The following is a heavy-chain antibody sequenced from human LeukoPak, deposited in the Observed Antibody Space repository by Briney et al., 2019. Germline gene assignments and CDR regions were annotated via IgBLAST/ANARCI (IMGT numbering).Heavy chain of an antibody. J-gene: IGHJ6*03. CDR2: ISAYNGNT. CDR1: GYTFTSYG. CDR3: ARDRRRWLRLINYYYMDV. V-gene: IGHV1-18*01. D-gene: IGHD5-12*01. Sequence: GASVKVSCKASGYTFTSYGISWVRQAPGQGLEWMGWISAYNGNTNYAQKPQGRVTMTTDTSTSTAYMELRSLRSDDTAVYYCARDRRRWLRLINYYYMDVWGKGTTVTVSS.